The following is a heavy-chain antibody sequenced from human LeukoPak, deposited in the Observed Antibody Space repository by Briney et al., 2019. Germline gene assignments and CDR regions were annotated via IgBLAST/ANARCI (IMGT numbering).Heavy chain of an antibody. J-gene: IGHJ4*02. CDR2: INPSGGST. V-gene: IGHV1-46*01. Sequence: ASVTVSCKASGYTFTSYYMHWVRQAPGQGLEWMGIINPSGGSTSYAQKFQGRVTMTRDMSTSTVYMELSSLRSEDTAVYYCARGEGTWISSYWGQGTLVTVSS. CDR3: ARGEGTWISSY. CDR1: GYTFTSYY. D-gene: IGHD5-12*01.